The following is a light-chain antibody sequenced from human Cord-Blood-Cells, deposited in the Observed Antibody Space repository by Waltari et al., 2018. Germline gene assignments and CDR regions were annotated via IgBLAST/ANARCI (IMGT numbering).Light chain of an antibody. J-gene: IGKJ1*01. CDR2: WAS. V-gene: IGKV4-1*01. Sequence: DIVLTQSPDSLVASLGARPTINCKSGKSVLYSSNNKNYLAWYQQKPGQPPKLLIYWASTRESGVPDRFSGSGSGTDFTLTISSLQAEDVAVYYCQQYYSTPWTFGQGTKVEIK. CDR1: KSVLYSSNNKNY. CDR3: QQYYSTPWT.